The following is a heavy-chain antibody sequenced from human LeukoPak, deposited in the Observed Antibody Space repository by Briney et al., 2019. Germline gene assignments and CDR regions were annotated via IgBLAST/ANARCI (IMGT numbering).Heavy chain of an antibody. J-gene: IGHJ5*02. CDR1: GVIISSYA. D-gene: IGHD3-16*01. Sequence: PGGALILSCAAPGVIISSYAMTWVPQAPGKVLERVSAINGRGDNTYYADCVKGRFTISRDNSKSTVYLQMNSLRTEATAVYYCAKDRVSPGFNWFDPWGQGTLVTVSS. CDR2: INGRGDNT. CDR3: AKDRVSPGFNWFDP. V-gene: IGHV3-23*01.